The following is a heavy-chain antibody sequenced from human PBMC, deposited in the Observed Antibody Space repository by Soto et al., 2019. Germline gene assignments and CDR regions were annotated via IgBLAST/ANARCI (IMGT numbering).Heavy chain of an antibody. V-gene: IGHV1-46*01. D-gene: IGHD2-15*01. J-gene: IGHJ6*02. Sequence: ASVKVSCKASGYTVATYYMHWVRQAPGQGLEWMGIINPSGGSTTYAQKFQDRVIMTRDTSTSTVYMELSSLRSEDTAVYYCARTGSGSTYSYYYGMDVWGQGTTVTVSS. CDR1: GYTVATYY. CDR2: INPSGGST. CDR3: ARTGSGSTYSYYYGMDV.